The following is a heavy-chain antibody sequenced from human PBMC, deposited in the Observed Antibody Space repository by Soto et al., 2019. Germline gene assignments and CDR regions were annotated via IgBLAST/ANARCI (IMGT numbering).Heavy chain of an antibody. D-gene: IGHD1-26*01. CDR1: GGSVSSGSYS. Sequence: QVQLQESGPGLVMPSETLSLTCTVSGGSVSSGSYSWSWMRQPPGKGLEWIGYVYHSGTTNYNPSLKSRVTISVDTSKNQFSLQLSSVTAADTAVYYCARGGGSYYIAYWGQGTLVTVSS. J-gene: IGHJ4*02. CDR3: ARGGGSYYIAY. CDR2: VYHSGTT. V-gene: IGHV4-61*01.